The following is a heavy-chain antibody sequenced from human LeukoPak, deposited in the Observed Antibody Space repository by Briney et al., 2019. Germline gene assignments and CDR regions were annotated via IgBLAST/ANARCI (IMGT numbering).Heavy chain of an antibody. CDR3: ASNGVPKSSLNAFDI. Sequence: SETLSLTCTVSGYSISSGYYWGWIRQPPGKGLEWIGSIYHSGSTYYNPSLKSRVTISVDTSKNQFSLKLNSVTAADTAVYYCASNGVPKSSLNAFDIWGQGTMVTVSS. J-gene: IGHJ3*02. CDR1: GYSISSGYY. V-gene: IGHV4-38-2*02. CDR2: IYHSGST. D-gene: IGHD6-13*01.